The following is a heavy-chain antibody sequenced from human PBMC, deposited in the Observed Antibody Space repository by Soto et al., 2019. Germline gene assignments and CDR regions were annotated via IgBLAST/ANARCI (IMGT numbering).Heavy chain of an antibody. J-gene: IGHJ6*02. CDR1: GGSISNSSYY. D-gene: IGHD2-2*01. CDR3: ARIVVIPAAPDYYNYYGVDV. CDR2: MYYSGST. Sequence: QLQLQESGPGLVKPSETLSLTCTVSGGSISNSSYYWAWIRQPPGKGLEWIGNMYYSGSTYYNPSLKSRVTMSVDTSKNQFSLKLSSVTAADTSVYYCARIVVIPAAPDYYNYYGVDVWGQGTTVTVSS. V-gene: IGHV4-39*01.